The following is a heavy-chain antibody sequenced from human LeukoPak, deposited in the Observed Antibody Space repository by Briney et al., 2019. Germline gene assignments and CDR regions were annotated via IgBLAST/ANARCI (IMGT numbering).Heavy chain of an antibody. D-gene: IGHD2-2*01. V-gene: IGHV3-20*04. J-gene: IGHJ4*02. CDR2: INWSGGST. CDR3: ARAPITSPFYFDY. Sequence: GGSLRLSCTASGFAFDEHGMSWVRQVPGKGLEWVSGINWSGGSTGYADPLRGRFTISRGNAKNSLYLQMDSLRAEDTALYYCARAPITSPFYFDYWGQGNLVTVCS. CDR1: GFAFDEHG.